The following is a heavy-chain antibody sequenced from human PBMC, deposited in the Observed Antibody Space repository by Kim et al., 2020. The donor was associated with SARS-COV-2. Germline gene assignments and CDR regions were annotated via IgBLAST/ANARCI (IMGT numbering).Heavy chain of an antibody. CDR1: GFTFSSYG. CDR3: ARDYEGDCSSTSCAPYYYYGMDV. V-gene: IGHV3-33*01. D-gene: IGHD2-2*01. CDR2: IWYDGSNK. Sequence: GGSLRLSCAASGFTFSSYGMHWVRQAPGKGLEWVAVIWYDGSNKYYADSVKGRFTISRDNSKNTLYLQMNSLRAEDTAVYYCARDYEGDCSSTSCAPYYYYGMDVWGQGTTVTVSS. J-gene: IGHJ6*02.